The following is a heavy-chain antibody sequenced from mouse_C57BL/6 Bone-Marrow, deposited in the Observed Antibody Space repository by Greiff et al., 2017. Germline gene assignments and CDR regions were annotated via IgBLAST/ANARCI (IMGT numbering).Heavy chain of an antibody. CDR1: GFSLTSYG. D-gene: IGHD1-1*01. J-gene: IGHJ2*01. CDR2: IWSGGST. V-gene: IGHV2-2*01. Sequence: VHLVESGPGLVQPSQSLSITCTVSGFSLTSYGVHWVRQSPGKGLEWLGVIWSGGSTDYNAAFISRLSISKDNSKSQVFFKMNSLKADDTAIYYCARGLLRWALDYWGQGTTLTVSS. CDR3: ARGLLRWALDY.